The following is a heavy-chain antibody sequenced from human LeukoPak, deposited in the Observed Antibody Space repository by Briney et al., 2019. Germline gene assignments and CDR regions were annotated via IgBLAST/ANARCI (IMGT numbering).Heavy chain of an antibody. Sequence: GGSLRLSCAASGFTFSSYSMNWVRQAPGKGLEWVSSISSSSSYIYYADSVKGRFTISRDNAKNSLYLQMNSLRAEDTAVYYCARAKYGSSWYGYYFDYWGQGTLVTVSS. J-gene: IGHJ4*02. V-gene: IGHV3-21*01. CDR1: GFTFSSYS. D-gene: IGHD6-13*01. CDR2: ISSSSSYI. CDR3: ARAKYGSSWYGYYFDY.